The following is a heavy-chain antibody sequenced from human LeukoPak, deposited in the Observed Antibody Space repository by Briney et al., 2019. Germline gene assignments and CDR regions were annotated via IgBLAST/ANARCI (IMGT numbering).Heavy chain of an antibody. V-gene: IGHV1-18*04. J-gene: IGHJ6*03. Sequence: ASVKVSCKASGYTFTGYYMHWVRQAPGQGLEWMGWISAYNGNTNYAQKLQGRVTMTTDTSTSTAYMELRSLRSDDTAVYYCARAGRGYYYYMDVWGKGTTVTVSS. CDR1: GYTFTGYY. D-gene: IGHD3-10*01. CDR2: ISAYNGNT. CDR3: ARAGRGYYYYMDV.